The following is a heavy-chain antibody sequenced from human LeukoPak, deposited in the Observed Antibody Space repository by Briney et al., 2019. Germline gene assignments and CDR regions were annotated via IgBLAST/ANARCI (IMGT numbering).Heavy chain of an antibody. D-gene: IGHD3-16*02. CDR3: ARESYYDYVWGSYRFDY. V-gene: IGHV4-39*02. Sequence: SETLSLTCTVSGGSISSSSYYWGWIRQPPGKGLEWIGSIYYSGSTYYNPSLKSRVTISVDTSKNQFSLKLSSATAADTAVYYCARESYYDYVWGSYRFDYWGQGTLVTVSS. J-gene: IGHJ4*02. CDR2: IYYSGST. CDR1: GGSISSSSYY.